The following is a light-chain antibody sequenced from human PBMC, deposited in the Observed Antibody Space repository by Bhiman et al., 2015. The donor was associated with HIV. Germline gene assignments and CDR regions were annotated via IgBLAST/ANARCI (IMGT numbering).Light chain of an antibody. Sequence: NFMLTQPHSVSESPGKTVTISCTGSSGSIASNYVQWYQQRPGSAPTTVIYEDNQRPSGVPDRFSGSIDTSSNSASLTFSGLQAEDEADYFCSSYTSSRNFYVFGTGTKVTVL. CDR2: EDN. CDR3: SSYTSSRNFYV. V-gene: IGLV6-57*02. CDR1: SGSIASNY. J-gene: IGLJ1*01.